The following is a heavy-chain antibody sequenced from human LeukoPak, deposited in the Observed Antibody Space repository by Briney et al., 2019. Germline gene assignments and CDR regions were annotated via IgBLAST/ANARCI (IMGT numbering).Heavy chain of an antibody. V-gene: IGHV4-59*08. CDR2: IYYSGST. CDR1: GGSISSYY. CDR3: ARRVALWFGGREGYFDY. Sequence: SETLSLTCTVSGGSISSYYWSWIRQPPGKGLEWIGYIYYSGSTNYNPSLKSRVTISVDTSKNQFSLKLSSVTAADTAVYYCARRVALWFGGREGYFDYWGQGTLVTVSS. J-gene: IGHJ4*02. D-gene: IGHD3-10*01.